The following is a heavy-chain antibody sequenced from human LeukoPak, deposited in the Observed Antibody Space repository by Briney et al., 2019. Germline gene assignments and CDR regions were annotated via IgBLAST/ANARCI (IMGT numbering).Heavy chain of an antibody. V-gene: IGHV6-1*01. J-gene: IGHJ4*02. CDR2: TYYRSKWYN. Sequence: SQTLSLTCVVSGDSVSSKNGAWTWIRQSPSRGLEWLGRTYYRSKWYNDYAESMEGRMTISQDTSRNQYSLHLNSVTPGDTAVYYCARDFGTTGWHTFDYWGQGTLVTVSS. CDR1: GDSVSSKNGA. CDR3: ARDFGTTGWHTFDY. D-gene: IGHD6-19*01.